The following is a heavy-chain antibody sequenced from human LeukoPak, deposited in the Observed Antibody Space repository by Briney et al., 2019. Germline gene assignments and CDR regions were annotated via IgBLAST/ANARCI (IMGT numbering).Heavy chain of an antibody. CDR3: ARVTEKQYLPFDS. J-gene: IGHJ4*02. D-gene: IGHD6-19*01. V-gene: IGHV6-1*01. CDR2: TYYRSRRYN. Sequence: SQTLSLTCAISGDSVSSNSDAWNWIRQSPSRGLEWLGRTYYRSRRYNEYALSVKSRITINPDTTKNQFSLQLNSVTPEDTAVYYCARVTEKQYLPFDSRGQGTLVTVCS. CDR1: GDSVSSNSDA.